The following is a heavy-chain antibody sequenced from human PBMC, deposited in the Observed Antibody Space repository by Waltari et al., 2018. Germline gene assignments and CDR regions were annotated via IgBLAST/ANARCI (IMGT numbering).Heavy chain of an antibody. J-gene: IGHJ3*02. D-gene: IGHD3-9*01. CDR3: ARHRGHYDILTGPRIDAFDI. CDR1: GGSISSSSYY. CDR2: IYYSVST. Sequence: QLQLQESGPGLVKPSETLSLTCTVSGGSISSSSYYWGWIRQPPGKGLEWIGSIYYSVSTSYNPSLNSQVTISVDTSKNQFTLKLSSVTAADTAVYYCARHRGHYDILTGPRIDAFDIWGQGTMVTVSS. V-gene: IGHV4-39*01.